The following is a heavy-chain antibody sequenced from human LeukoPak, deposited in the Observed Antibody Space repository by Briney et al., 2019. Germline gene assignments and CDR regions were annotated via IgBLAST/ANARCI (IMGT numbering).Heavy chain of an antibody. CDR1: GFTVSSNY. CDR2: IYSGGST. D-gene: IGHD3-22*01. CDR3: ARAPNLFDSSGYNPPAYYYHGMDV. Sequence: PGGSLRLSCAASGFTVSSNYMSWVRQAPGKGLEWVSVIYSGGSTYYADSVKGRFTISRDNSKNTLYLQMNSLRAEDTAVYYCARAPNLFDSSGYNPPAYYYHGMDVWGQGTTVTVSS. V-gene: IGHV3-53*01. J-gene: IGHJ6*02.